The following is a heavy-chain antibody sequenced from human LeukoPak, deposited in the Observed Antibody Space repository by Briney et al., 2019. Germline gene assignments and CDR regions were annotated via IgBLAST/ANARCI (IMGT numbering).Heavy chain of an antibody. Sequence: SETLSLTCTVSGGSISSYYWSWIRQPPGKGLEWIGYIYYSGSTNYNPSLKSRVTISVDTSKNQFSLKLSSVTAADTAVYYCARQGRDYDILTGYYSDSARQPFDYWGQGTLVTVSS. J-gene: IGHJ4*02. V-gene: IGHV4-59*01. D-gene: IGHD3-9*01. CDR1: GGSISSYY. CDR3: ARQGRDYDILTGYYSDSARQPFDY. CDR2: IYYSGST.